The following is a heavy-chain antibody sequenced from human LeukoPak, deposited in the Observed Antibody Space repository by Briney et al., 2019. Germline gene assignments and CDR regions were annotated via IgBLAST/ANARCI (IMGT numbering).Heavy chain of an antibody. CDR2: ISAYNGNT. D-gene: IGHD3-22*01. J-gene: IGHJ6*03. V-gene: IGHV1-18*01. CDR3: ARERLSAIVVVALLPHYYYYMDV. Sequence: ASVKVSCKASGYTFTSYGISWVRQAPGQGLEWMGWISAYNGNTNYAQKLQGRVTMTTDTSTSTAYMELRSLRSDDTAVYYCARERLSAIVVVALLPHYYYYMDVWGKGTTVTVSS. CDR1: GYTFTSYG.